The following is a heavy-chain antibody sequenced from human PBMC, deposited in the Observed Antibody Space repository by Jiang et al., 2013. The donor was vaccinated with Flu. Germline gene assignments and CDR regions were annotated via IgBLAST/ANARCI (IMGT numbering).Heavy chain of an antibody. CDR2: TYYRSKWYN. CDR1: GDSVSSNSAT. Sequence: SQTLSLTCAISGDSVSSNSATWHWIKLSPSRGLEWLGRTYYRSKWYNDYAVSAKSRIIINPDTSKNHFSLHLNSVTPEDTAVYFCARGLGHYFDYWGQGTLVTVSS. J-gene: IGHJ4*02. CDR3: ARGLGHYFDY. D-gene: IGHD3/OR15-3a*01. V-gene: IGHV6-1*01.